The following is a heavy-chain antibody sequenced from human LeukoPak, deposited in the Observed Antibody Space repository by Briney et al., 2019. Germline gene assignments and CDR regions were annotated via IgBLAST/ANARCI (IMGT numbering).Heavy chain of an antibody. J-gene: IGHJ4*02. CDR1: GFTFSSYW. D-gene: IGHD3-3*01. V-gene: IGHV3-7*01. CDR3: ATDYDFWSGYYVDY. Sequence: GGSLRLSCAASGFTFSSYWMSWVRQAPGKGLEWVANIKQDGSEKYYVDSVKGRFTISRDNAKNSLYLQMNSLRAEDTAVYNCATDYDFWSGYYVDYWGQGTLVTVSS. CDR2: IKQDGSEK.